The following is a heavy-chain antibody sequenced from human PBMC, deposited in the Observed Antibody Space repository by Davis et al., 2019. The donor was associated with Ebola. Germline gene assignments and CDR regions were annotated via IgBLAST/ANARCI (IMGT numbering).Heavy chain of an antibody. D-gene: IGHD2-21*01. CDR2: IKSDGSST. J-gene: IGHJ6*04. CDR1: AFTISSYW. CDR3: ARIMTAAYGLDV. V-gene: IGHV3-74*01. Sequence: LKISCAASAFTISSYWMHWVRQAPGKGLVWVSRIKSDGSSTNYADSVKGRFTISRDNAKNTLYLQMNSLRAEDTAVYYCARIMTAAYGLDVWGKGTTVTVSS.